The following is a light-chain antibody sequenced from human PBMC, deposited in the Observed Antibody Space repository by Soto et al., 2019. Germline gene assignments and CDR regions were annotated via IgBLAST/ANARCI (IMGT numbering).Light chain of an antibody. Sequence: DIQMTQSPSSLSASVGDRVTITCRASQSIDRYVNWYQQKPGKAPKLLIYGASSLQTGVPSRFSASGSGTDFTLTITSLQPEDFATYYCQQTNSFPFTFGQGTRLEI. CDR2: GAS. V-gene: IGKV1-39*01. J-gene: IGKJ5*01. CDR3: QQTNSFPFT. CDR1: QSIDRY.